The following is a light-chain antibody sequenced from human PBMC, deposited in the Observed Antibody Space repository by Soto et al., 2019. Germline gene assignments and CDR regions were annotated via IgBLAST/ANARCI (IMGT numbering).Light chain of an antibody. CDR1: SSDVGTYNY. CDR3: SSYTSSSTSVV. Sequence: QSALTQPASVSGSPGQSITISCTGTSSDVGTYNYVSWYQQHPVKAPKLMIYDVSNRPSGVSDRFSGSKSGNTASLTISGLQAEDEADYYCSSYTSSSTSVVFGGGTKVTVL. J-gene: IGLJ2*01. CDR2: DVS. V-gene: IGLV2-14*03.